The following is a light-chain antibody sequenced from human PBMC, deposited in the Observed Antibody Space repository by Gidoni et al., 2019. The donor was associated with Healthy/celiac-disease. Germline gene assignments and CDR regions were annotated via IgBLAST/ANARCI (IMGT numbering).Light chain of an antibody. Sequence: IVLTHSPGTLSLSPGERATLPCRSSQSVSSSYLAWYQQKPGQAPRLLIYGASSRATGIPNRFSGSGSGTDFTLTISRLEPEDFAVYYCQQYDSSPYTFGQGTELEIK. J-gene: IGKJ2*01. V-gene: IGKV3-20*01. CDR1: QSVSSSY. CDR3: QQYDSSPYT. CDR2: GAS.